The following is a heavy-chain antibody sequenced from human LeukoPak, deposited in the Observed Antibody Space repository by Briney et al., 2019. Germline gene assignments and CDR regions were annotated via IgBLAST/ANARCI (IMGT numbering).Heavy chain of an antibody. CDR3: ARVGERGYSGLGYFDY. CDR2: ISSDGSST. J-gene: IGHJ4*02. D-gene: IGHD2-15*01. Sequence: GGSLRLSCAASGFTFSTYWMHWVRQAPGKGLVWLSRISSDGSSTNYADSVKGRFTISRDNAKNTLYLQMNSLRAEDTAVYYCARVGERGYSGLGYFDYWGQGTLVTVSS. CDR1: GFTFSTYW. V-gene: IGHV3-74*01.